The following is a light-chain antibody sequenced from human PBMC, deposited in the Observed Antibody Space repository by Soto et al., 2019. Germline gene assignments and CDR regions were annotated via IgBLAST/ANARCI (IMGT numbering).Light chain of an antibody. Sequence: EIVLTQSPATLSSFPGERVTLSCRASQTLSNRLAWYQHKPGQAPRLLIYVTSNRATGIPARFSGSGSGTDYTLTISSLEPEDFAVYYCQQYGSSPWTFGQGTKVDIK. CDR3: QQYGSSPWT. V-gene: IGKV3-11*01. CDR1: QTLSNR. CDR2: VTS. J-gene: IGKJ1*01.